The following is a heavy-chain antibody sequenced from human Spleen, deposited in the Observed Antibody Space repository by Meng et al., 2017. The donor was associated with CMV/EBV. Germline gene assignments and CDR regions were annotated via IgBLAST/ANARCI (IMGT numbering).Heavy chain of an antibody. CDR3: ARDSSAVHNWLDS. CDR1: GFGFSSYP. Sequence: GGSLRLSCAASGFGFSSYPMNWVRQAPGKGLEWVSSISSDSDYMYYADSVKGRFTISRDNAKNSLFLQMNSLRVEDTAVYYCARDSSAVHNWLDSWGQGTLVTVSS. CDR2: ISSDSDYM. D-gene: IGHD1-26*01. J-gene: IGHJ5*01. V-gene: IGHV3-21*01.